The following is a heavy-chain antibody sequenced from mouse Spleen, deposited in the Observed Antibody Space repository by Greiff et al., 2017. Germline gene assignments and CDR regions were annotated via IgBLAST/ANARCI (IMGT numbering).Heavy chain of an antibody. Sequence: EVKLVESGGGLVQPGGSLKLSCAASGFTFSDYYMYWVRQTPEKRLEWVAYISNGGGSTYYPDTVKGRFTISRDNAKNTLYLQMSRLKSEDTAMYYCARYYGSRYWYFDVWGTGTTVTISS. CDR1: GFTFSDYY. D-gene: IGHD1-1*01. V-gene: IGHV5-12*01. CDR2: ISNGGGST. J-gene: IGHJ1*03. CDR3: ARYYGSRYWYFDV.